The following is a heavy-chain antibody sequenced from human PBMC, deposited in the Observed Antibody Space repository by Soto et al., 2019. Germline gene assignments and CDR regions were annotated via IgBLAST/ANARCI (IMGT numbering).Heavy chain of an antibody. CDR3: AKDVSGQNYGYMDV. V-gene: IGHV3-9*01. D-gene: IGHD3-10*01. CDR2: ISWNSGSI. CDR1: GFTFDDYA. Sequence: GGSLRLSCAASGFTFDDYAMHWVRQAPGKGLEWVSGISWNSGSIGYADSVKGRFTISRDNAKNSLYLQMNSLRAEDTALYYCAKDVSGQNYGYMDVWGKGTTVTVSS. J-gene: IGHJ6*03.